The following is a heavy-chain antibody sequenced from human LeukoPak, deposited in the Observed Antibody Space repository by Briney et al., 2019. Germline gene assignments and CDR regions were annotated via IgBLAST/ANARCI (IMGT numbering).Heavy chain of an antibody. CDR1: GYSFTSYY. CDR3: GMSGDRVPLQDDVFDV. V-gene: IGHV5-51*01. Sequence: GESLKISCKVSGYSFTSYYIDWVRLMPGKGLEWMGIIYPGDSGPTYSPSFQGQVTISVDKSINTAYLQWSSLQASDTAMYYCGMSGDRVPLQDDVFDVWGQGTMVTVST. CDR2: IYPGDSGP. D-gene: IGHD1-26*01. J-gene: IGHJ3*01.